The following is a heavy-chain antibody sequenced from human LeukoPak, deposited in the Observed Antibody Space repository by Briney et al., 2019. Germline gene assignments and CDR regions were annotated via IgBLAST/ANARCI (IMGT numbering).Heavy chain of an antibody. CDR2: IYTSGST. CDR1: GGSISSGSYY. D-gene: IGHD4-11*01. V-gene: IGHV4-61*02. CDR3: AIRQYSNFLDY. J-gene: IGHJ4*02. Sequence: TLSLTCSVSGGSISSGSYYWSWIRQPAGKGLEWIGRIYTSGSTNYNPSLKSRVTISVDTSKNQFSLKLSSVTAADTAVYYCAIRQYSNFLDYWGQGTLVTVSS.